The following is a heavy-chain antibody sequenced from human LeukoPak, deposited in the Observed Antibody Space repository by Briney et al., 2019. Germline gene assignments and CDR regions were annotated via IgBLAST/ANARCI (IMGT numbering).Heavy chain of an antibody. CDR2: IIPIFGTA. J-gene: IGHJ5*02. CDR3: AREVAAAGTGNWFDP. CDR1: GGTFSNYA. Sequence: SVKVSCKASGGTFSNYAISWVRQDPGQGLAWMGGIIPIFGTANYAQKFQGRVTITADESTSTAYMELSSLRSEDTAVYYCAREVAAAGTGNWFDPWGQEPWSPSPQ. D-gene: IGHD6-13*01. V-gene: IGHV1-69*13.